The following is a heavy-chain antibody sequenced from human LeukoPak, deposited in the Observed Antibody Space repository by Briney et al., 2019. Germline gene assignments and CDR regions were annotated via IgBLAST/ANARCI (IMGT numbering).Heavy chain of an antibody. CDR2: INSDGRST. Sequence: GGSLRLSCAASGFTFSSYWMHWVRQAPGKGLVGGSRINSDGRSTNYADSVKGRFTMSRDNAKNTLYLQMNSLRAEDTAVYYCARVRWGGPYYFDSWGQGTLVTVSS. D-gene: IGHD3-16*01. J-gene: IGHJ4*02. CDR1: GFTFSSYW. CDR3: ARVRWGGPYYFDS. V-gene: IGHV3-74*01.